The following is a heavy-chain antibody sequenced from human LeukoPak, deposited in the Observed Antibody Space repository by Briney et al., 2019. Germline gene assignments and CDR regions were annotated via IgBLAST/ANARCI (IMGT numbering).Heavy chain of an antibody. D-gene: IGHD6-13*01. J-gene: IGHJ5*02. CDR2: ISGSGGST. V-gene: IGHV3-23*01. CDR3: AKERAIAAAGTGGWFDP. Sequence: GGSLRLSCAASGFTFSSYAMSWVRQAPGEGLEWVSAISGSGGSTYYADSVKGRFTISRDNSKNTLYLQMNSLRAEDTAVYYCAKERAIAAAGTGGWFDPWGQGTLVTVSS. CDR1: GFTFSSYA.